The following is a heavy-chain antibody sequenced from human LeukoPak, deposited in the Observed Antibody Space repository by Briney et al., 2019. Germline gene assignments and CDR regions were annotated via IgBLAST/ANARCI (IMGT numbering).Heavy chain of an antibody. CDR1: GCSISSYY. CDR3: ARTPPYYDFWSGYYAATWFDP. Sequence: SETLSLTCTVSGCSISSYYWSWIRQPPGKGLEWIGYIYYSGSTNYNPSLKSRVTISVDTSKNQFSLKLSSVTAADTAVYYCARTPPYYDFWSGYYAATWFDPWGQGTLVTVSS. D-gene: IGHD3-3*01. J-gene: IGHJ5*02. CDR2: IYYSGST. V-gene: IGHV4-59*01.